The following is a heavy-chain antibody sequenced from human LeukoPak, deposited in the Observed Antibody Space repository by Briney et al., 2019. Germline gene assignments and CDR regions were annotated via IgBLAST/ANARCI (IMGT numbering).Heavy chain of an antibody. CDR2: IKQDGSEK. Sequence: GGSLRLSCAASGVTSISNWMSWVRQAPGRGVEWVANIKQDGSEKYYVDSVKGRFTISRDNSKNSLYLQLNSLRAEDTAVYFCASSSREYWGQGTLVTVSS. J-gene: IGHJ4*02. V-gene: IGHV3-7*01. D-gene: IGHD2/OR15-2a*01. CDR1: GVTSISNW. CDR3: ASSSREY.